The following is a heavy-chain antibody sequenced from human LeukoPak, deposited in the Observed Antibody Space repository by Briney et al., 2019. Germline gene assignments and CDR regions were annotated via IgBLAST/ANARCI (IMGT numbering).Heavy chain of an antibody. CDR2: IKQDGSEK. Sequence: GGSLRLSCAASGSTFSSYWMRWVRQAPGKGLDWVANIKQDGSEKYYVDSVKGRFTIYRHNAKNSLYMQMNSLRAEDTAVYYCARVASSGWRLEAFDIWGQGTMVTVSS. V-gene: IGHV3-7*01. CDR3: ARVASSGWRLEAFDI. CDR1: GSTFSSYW. J-gene: IGHJ3*02. D-gene: IGHD6-19*01.